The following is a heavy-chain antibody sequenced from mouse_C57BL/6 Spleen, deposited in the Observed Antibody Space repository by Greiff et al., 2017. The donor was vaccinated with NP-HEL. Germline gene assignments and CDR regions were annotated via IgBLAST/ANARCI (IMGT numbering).Heavy chain of an antibody. J-gene: IGHJ1*03. Sequence: QVQLQQSGPGILQSSQTLSLTCSFSGFSLSTSGMGVSWIRQPSGKGLEWLAHIYWDDDKRYKPSLKSRLTISKDTSRNQVFLKITSVDTAETATYDSARSSYDYDWYFDVWGTGTTVTVSS. CDR1: GFSLSTSGMG. V-gene: IGHV8-12*01. D-gene: IGHD2-4*01. CDR3: ARSSYDYDWYFDV. CDR2: IYWDDDK.